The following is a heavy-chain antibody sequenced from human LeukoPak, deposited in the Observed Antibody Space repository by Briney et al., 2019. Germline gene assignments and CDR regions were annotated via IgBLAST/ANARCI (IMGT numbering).Heavy chain of an antibody. CDR2: IRYEGSNK. J-gene: IGHJ4*02. CDR1: GFTFSSYG. Sequence: PGGSLRLSCAASGFTFSSYGMYWVRQAPGKGLEWGAFIRYEGSNKYYADSVKGRFTISRDNSKNTLYMQMNSLRAEDTAVYYCAKDRGYYDSSGYDGFEYWGQGTLVTVSS. D-gene: IGHD3-22*01. CDR3: AKDRGYYDSSGYDGFEY. V-gene: IGHV3-30*02.